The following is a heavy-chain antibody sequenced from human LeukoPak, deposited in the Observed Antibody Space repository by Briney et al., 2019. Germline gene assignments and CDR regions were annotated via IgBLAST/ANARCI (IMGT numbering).Heavy chain of an antibody. D-gene: IGHD5-18*01. CDR3: ARVGGDTAMVTGLDY. Sequence: SETLSLTCTVSGGSISSYYWSWIRQPPGKGLEWIGYICYSGSTNYNPSLKSRVTISVDTSKNQFSLKLSSVTAADTAVYYCARVGGDTAMVTGLDYWGQGTLVTVSS. CDR2: ICYSGST. V-gene: IGHV4-59*01. CDR1: GGSISSYY. J-gene: IGHJ4*02.